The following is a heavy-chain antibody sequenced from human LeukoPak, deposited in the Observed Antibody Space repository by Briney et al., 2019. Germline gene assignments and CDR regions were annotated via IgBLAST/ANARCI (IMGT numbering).Heavy chain of an antibody. CDR3: ASLYSGSYLLDY. Sequence: GGSLRLSCAASGFTFSSYSMNWVRQAPGKGLEWVSSISSSSYIYYADSVKGRFTISRDNAKNSLYLQMNSLRAEDTAVYYCASLYSGSYLLDYWGQGTLVTVSS. J-gene: IGHJ4*02. CDR2: ISSSSYI. V-gene: IGHV3-21*01. CDR1: GFTFSSYS. D-gene: IGHD1-26*01.